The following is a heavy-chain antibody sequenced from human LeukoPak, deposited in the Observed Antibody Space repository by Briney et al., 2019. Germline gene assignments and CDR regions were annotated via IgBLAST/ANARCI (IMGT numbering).Heavy chain of an antibody. CDR1: GYSFTSYW. CDR3: ARTYGSGTYYNRVGAFDI. D-gene: IGHD3-10*01. CDR2: IYPGDSDT. V-gene: IGHV5-51*01. Sequence: GESLKISCKGSGYSFTSYWIGWVRQMPGKGLEWMGIIYPGDSDTRYSPSFQGQVTISADKSISTAYLQWSSLKASDTAMYYCARTYGSGTYYNRVGAFDIRGQGTLVTVSS. J-gene: IGHJ3*02.